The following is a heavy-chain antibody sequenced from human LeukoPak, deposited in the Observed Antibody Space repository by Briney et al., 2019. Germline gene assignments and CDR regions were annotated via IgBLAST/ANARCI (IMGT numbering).Heavy chain of an antibody. CDR1: GYTFTSYG. D-gene: IGHD3-9*01. J-gene: IGHJ4*02. CDR3: ARAVHYDILTGWEYYFDY. Sequence: ASVKVSCKASGYTFTSYGISWVRQAPGQGREWMGWISAYNGNTNYAQRLQGRVTMTTDTSTSTAYMELRSLRSDDTAVYYCARAVHYDILTGWEYYFDYWGQGTLVTVSS. CDR2: ISAYNGNT. V-gene: IGHV1-18*01.